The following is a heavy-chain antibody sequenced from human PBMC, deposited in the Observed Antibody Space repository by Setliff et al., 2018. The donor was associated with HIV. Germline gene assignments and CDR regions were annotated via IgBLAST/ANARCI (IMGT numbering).Heavy chain of an antibody. CDR1: GYSMSSGYY. CDR3: ARQLWYNFWSGYWGMDV. D-gene: IGHD3-3*01. V-gene: IGHV4-38-2*02. Sequence: SETLSLTCTVSGYSMSSGYYWGWIRQPPGEGLEWIGYIYDSGKTKYNPSLKSRVTISVDTSKNQFSLKLSSVTAADTAVYYCARQLWYNFWSGYWGMDVWGQGTTVTVSS. J-gene: IGHJ6*02. CDR2: IYDSGKT.